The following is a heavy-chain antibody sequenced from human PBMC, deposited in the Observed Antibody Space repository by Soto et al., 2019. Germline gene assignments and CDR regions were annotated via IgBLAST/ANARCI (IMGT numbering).Heavy chain of an antibody. Sequence: ASVKVSCKASGYTFTTYGVSWVRQAPGQGLEWMGWINTNNGKTNYAKKFQGRITMTTDTSISTAYMELSRLRSDDTAVYYCARGRQRLRVIQLWAAFDYWGQGTLVTVSS. V-gene: IGHV1-18*01. CDR3: ARGRQRLRVIQLWAAFDY. CDR2: INTNNGKT. J-gene: IGHJ4*02. D-gene: IGHD5-18*01. CDR1: GYTFTTYG.